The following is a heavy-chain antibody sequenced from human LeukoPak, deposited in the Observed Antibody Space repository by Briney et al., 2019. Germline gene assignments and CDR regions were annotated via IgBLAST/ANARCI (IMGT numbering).Heavy chain of an antibody. V-gene: IGHV3-30*03. CDR3: ARGNYYGSGCDF. D-gene: IGHD3-10*01. Sequence: VAFIYYHGNNKNYADFVKGRFTISRDNSKNTLFLQMNSLRAEDTAVYYCARGNYYGSGCDFWGQGSLVTVSS. CDR2: IYYHGNNK. J-gene: IGHJ4*02.